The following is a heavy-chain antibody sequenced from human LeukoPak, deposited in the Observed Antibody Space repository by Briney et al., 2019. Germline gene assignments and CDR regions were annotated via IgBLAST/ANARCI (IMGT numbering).Heavy chain of an antibody. Sequence: GGSLRLSCAASGFTFSNYAMTWVRQGPGKGLEWVSAISGSGGTTYYADSVKGRFTISRDNSKSTLYLQMNRLRAEDTAIYYCAKEAVTTWYSGGLGVWGQGTTVAVSS. CDR3: AKEAVTTWYSGGLGV. J-gene: IGHJ6*02. CDR1: GFTFSNYA. D-gene: IGHD2-21*02. V-gene: IGHV3-23*01. CDR2: ISGSGGTT.